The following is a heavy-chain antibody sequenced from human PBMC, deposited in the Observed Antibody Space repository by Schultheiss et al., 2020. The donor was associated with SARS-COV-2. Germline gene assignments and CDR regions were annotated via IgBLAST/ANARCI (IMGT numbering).Heavy chain of an antibody. CDR2: ISYDGSYT. D-gene: IGHD3-3*01. CDR1: GFTFSSYA. J-gene: IGHJ4*02. Sequence: GGSLRLSCAASGFTFSSYAMHWARQPPGKGLEWVALISYDGSYTYYADSVKGRFTISRDNAKNSLYLHMNSLRAEDTAVYYCAREQYDFWSGYRYTFDYWGQGTLVTVSS. CDR3: AREQYDFWSGYRYTFDY. V-gene: IGHV3-30*07.